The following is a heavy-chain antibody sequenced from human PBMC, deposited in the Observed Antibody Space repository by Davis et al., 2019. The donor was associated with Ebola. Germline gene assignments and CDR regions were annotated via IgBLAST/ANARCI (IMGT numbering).Heavy chain of an antibody. Sequence: SETLSLTCTVSGGSISSFYWTWIRRPPGKGLEWIGYIYYTGKSNHNPSLKSRVTMSADTSKSQFSLNLSSVTAADTAVYYCAGVNWRRENWYFDLWGRGTLVTVSS. V-gene: IGHV4-59*03. CDR3: AGVNWRRENWYFDL. J-gene: IGHJ2*01. D-gene: IGHD1-20*01. CDR1: GGSISSFY. CDR2: IYYTGKS.